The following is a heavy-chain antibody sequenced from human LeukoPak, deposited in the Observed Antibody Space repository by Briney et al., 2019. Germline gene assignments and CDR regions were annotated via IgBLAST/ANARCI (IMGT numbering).Heavy chain of an antibody. CDR3: ARNFSPDFDY. Sequence: QTLSLTCAISGDSVSSSPSAWSWIRQSPSRGLEWLGRTYFRSKWIHDYALSVRGRITINPDTSKNQVSLQLNSMTPEDTAIYYCARNFSPDFDYWGQGTLVTVSS. CDR2: TYFRSKWIH. V-gene: IGHV6-1*01. D-gene: IGHD1-14*01. CDR1: GDSVSSSPSA. J-gene: IGHJ4*02.